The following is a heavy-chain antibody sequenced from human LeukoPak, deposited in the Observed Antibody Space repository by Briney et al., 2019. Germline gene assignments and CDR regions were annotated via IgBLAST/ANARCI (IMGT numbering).Heavy chain of an antibody. D-gene: IGHD3-22*01. Sequence: GGSLRLSCAASGFTFNIYDMHWVRQAPGKGLEWVALISHDGSYKYYADSVKGRVTIPRDNSKNTLSLQMSSLRADDTAIYYCAKEGYYYDSSGYYYFDYWGQGTLVTVSS. J-gene: IGHJ4*02. V-gene: IGHV3-30*18. CDR3: AKEGYYYDSSGYYYFDY. CDR2: ISHDGSYK. CDR1: GFTFNIYD.